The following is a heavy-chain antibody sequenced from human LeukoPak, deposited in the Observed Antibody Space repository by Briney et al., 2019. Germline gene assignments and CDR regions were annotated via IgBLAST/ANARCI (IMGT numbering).Heavy chain of an antibody. V-gene: IGHV3-11*06. CDR2: ISSSSSYI. J-gene: IGHJ1*01. D-gene: IGHD2-15*01. Sequence: GGSLRLSCAASGFTFSDYYMSWIRQAPGKGLEWVSSISSSSSYIYYADSVKGRFTISRDNAKNSLYLQMNSLRAEDTAVYYCAREGLYCSGGSCYKSRYFQHWGQGTLVTVSS. CDR3: AREGLYCSGGSCYKSRYFQH. CDR1: GFTFSDYY.